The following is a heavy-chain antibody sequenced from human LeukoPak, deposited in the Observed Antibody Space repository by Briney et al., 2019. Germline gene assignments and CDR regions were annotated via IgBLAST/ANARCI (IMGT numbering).Heavy chain of an antibody. D-gene: IGHD1-1*01. CDR2: IYYSGST. CDR1: GGSISSYY. J-gene: IGHJ4*02. Sequence: SETLSLTCTVSGGSISSYYWSWIRQPPGKGLEWIGYIYYSGSTNYNPSLKSRVTISVDTSKNQFSLKLRSVTAADTAVYYCARDPGGYHFDYWGQGTLVTVSS. CDR3: ARDPGGYHFDY. V-gene: IGHV4-59*01.